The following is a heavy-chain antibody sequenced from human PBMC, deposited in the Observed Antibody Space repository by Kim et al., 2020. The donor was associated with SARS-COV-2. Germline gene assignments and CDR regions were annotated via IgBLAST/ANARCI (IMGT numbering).Heavy chain of an antibody. D-gene: IGHD3-10*01. J-gene: IGHJ4*02. V-gene: IGHV3-73*01. Sequence: SYATAYAASVKGRFTISRDDSKNTAYLQMNSLKTEDTAVYYCTRGEFGPDWGQGTLVTVSS. CDR2: SYAT. CDR3: TRGEFGPD.